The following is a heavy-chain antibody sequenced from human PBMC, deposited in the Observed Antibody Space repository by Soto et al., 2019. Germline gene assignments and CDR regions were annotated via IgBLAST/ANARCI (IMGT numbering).Heavy chain of an antibody. CDR1: GFTVSRYA. V-gene: IGHV3-23*01. Sequence: ALRISRVASGFTVSRYAMNLDRQAPGKGLEWVSPTYSSGGVTDYADSVKGRFTISRDNSKNMLYVQMNSLTDEDTAVYYFARMQVVFDYWXQGIPVTVS. D-gene: IGHD3-22*01. CDR3: ARMQVVFDY. CDR2: TYSSGGVT. J-gene: IGHJ4*02.